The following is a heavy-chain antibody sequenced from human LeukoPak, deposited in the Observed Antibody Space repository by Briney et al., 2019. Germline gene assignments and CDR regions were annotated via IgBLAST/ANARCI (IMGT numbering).Heavy chain of an antibody. Sequence: SETLSLTCTVSGGSISNYYWSWIRQPPGKGLEWIGYIYYSGSTNYNPSLKSRVTISVDTSKNQFSLKLSSVTAADTAVYYCARVYGSGSYFIYYYMDVWGKGTTVTVSS. CDR3: ARVYGSGSYFIYYYMDV. V-gene: IGHV4-59*01. CDR2: IYYSGST. D-gene: IGHD3-10*01. CDR1: GGSISNYY. J-gene: IGHJ6*03.